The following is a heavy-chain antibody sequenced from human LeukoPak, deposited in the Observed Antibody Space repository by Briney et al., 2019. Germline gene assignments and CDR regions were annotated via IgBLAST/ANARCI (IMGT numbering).Heavy chain of an antibody. CDR1: GGSISSYY. Sequence: SETLSLTCTVSGGSISSYYWSWIRQPPGKGLEWIGYIYYSGSTNYNPSLKSRVTVSVDTSKNQFSLKLSSVTAADTAVYYCAGEESGGATIDYWGQGTLVTVSS. V-gene: IGHV4-59*01. J-gene: IGHJ4*02. CDR3: AGEESGGATIDY. D-gene: IGHD5-24*01. CDR2: IYYSGST.